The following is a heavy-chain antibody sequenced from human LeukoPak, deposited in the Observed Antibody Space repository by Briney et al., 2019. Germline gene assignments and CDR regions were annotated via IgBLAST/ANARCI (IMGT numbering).Heavy chain of an antibody. CDR3: AKGSSGWLLDFDY. Sequence: GGSLRLSCAASGFTFSSYGMHWVRQAPGKGLEWVAFIRYDGSNKYYADSVKGRFTISRDNSKNTLYLQMNSLRAEDTAVYYCAKGSSGWLLDFDYWGQGTLVTVSS. V-gene: IGHV3-30*02. CDR2: IRYDGSNK. J-gene: IGHJ4*02. D-gene: IGHD6-19*01. CDR1: GFTFSSYG.